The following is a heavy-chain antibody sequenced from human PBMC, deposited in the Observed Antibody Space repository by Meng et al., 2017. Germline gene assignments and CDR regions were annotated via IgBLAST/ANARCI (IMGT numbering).Heavy chain of an antibody. Sequence: ELQESVHGLVKPSGHLSLTCAVSGGSISSINWCSWVRQPPGKGLEWIGEIYHSGSTNYNPSLKSRVTISVDKSKNQFSLKLSSVTAADTAVYYCARDRGAVAGTNFDYWGQGTLVTVSS. J-gene: IGHJ4*02. CDR1: GGSISSINW. CDR2: IYHSGST. CDR3: ARDRGAVAGTNFDY. V-gene: IGHV4-4*02. D-gene: IGHD6-19*01.